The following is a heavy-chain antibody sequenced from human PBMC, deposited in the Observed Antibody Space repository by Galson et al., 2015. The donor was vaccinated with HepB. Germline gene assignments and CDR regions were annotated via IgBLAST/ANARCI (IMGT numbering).Heavy chain of an antibody. J-gene: IGHJ4*02. D-gene: IGHD3-22*01. Sequence: SLRLSCAASGFTFSSYSMNWVRQAPGKGLEWVSSISSSSSYIYYADSVKGRFTISRDNAKNSLYLQMNSLRAEDTAVYYCARADPFSGYYFDYWGQGTLVTVSS. V-gene: IGHV3-21*01. CDR3: ARADPFSGYYFDY. CDR1: GFTFSSYS. CDR2: ISSSSSYI.